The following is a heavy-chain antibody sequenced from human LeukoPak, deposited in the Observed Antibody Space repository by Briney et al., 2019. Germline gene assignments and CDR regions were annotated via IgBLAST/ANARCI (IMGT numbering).Heavy chain of an antibody. V-gene: IGHV1-69*13. CDR3: ARETDP. CDR1: GYTFTSYY. Sequence: SVKVSCKASGYTFTSYYMHWVRQAPGQGLEWMGGIIPIFGTANYAQKFQGRVTITADESTSTAYMELSSLRSEDTAVYYCARETDPWGQGTLVTVSS. J-gene: IGHJ5*02. CDR2: IIPIFGTA.